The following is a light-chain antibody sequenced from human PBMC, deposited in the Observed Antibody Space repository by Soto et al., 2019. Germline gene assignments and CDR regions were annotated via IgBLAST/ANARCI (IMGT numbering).Light chain of an antibody. CDR1: PSVSSRY. V-gene: IGKV3-20*01. CDR2: GAS. CDR3: QHYGSSVYT. Sequence: EIVLTQSPDTLSLSPGERATLSCRASPSVSSRYLAWYQQKVGQAPRLLIYGASSRATGIPDRFSGSGSGTDFTLTISTLDPEDFAVYYCQHYGSSVYTFGQGTKLEIK. J-gene: IGKJ2*01.